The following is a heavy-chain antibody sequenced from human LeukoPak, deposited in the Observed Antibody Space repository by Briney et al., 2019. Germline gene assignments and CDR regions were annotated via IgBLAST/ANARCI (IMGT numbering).Heavy chain of an antibody. Sequence: GGSLRLSCAASGFTFRHYAMHWVRQAPGKGLEWVALLSNDGSNQYYADSVKGRFTISRDSSKNTLDLQMNSLRAEDTAVYYCAKDGFCSTTSCYPNHFDSWGQGTLVTVSS. CDR1: GFTFRHYA. J-gene: IGHJ4*02. CDR2: LSNDGSNQ. D-gene: IGHD2-2*01. CDR3: AKDGFCSTTSCYPNHFDS. V-gene: IGHV3-30*18.